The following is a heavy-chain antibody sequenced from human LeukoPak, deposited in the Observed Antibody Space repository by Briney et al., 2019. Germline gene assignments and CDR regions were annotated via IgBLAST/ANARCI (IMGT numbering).Heavy chain of an antibody. Sequence: SETLSLTCTVSGGSISSSTYYWGWIRQPPGKGLEWIGSIYSSGSTYYNPSLESRVTISVDTSKNQFSLKLSSVTAADTAVYYCSHYGSGHYYSYFDYWGQGTLVTVSS. J-gene: IGHJ4*02. CDR1: GGSISSSTYY. CDR2: IYSSGST. CDR3: SHYGSGHYYSYFDY. V-gene: IGHV4-39*07. D-gene: IGHD3-10*01.